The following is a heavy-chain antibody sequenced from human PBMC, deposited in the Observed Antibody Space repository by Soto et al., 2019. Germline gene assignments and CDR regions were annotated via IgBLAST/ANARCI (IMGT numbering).Heavy chain of an antibody. V-gene: IGHV6-1*01. CDR2: TYYRSEWST. CDR1: GDTVSSKSAT. J-gene: IGHJ6*02. Sequence: PSQTVSLTCAISGDTVSSKSATWHWIRQSPSRGLEWLGRTYYRSEWSTDYAVSLQGRITINPDTSKNQFSLQLNSVTPEDTAVYYCSRVPSNFGYGMDVWGQGTPVTASS. CDR3: SRVPSNFGYGMDV. D-gene: IGHD3-16*01.